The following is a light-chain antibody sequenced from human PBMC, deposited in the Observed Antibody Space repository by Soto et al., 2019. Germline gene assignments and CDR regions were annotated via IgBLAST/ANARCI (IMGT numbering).Light chain of an antibody. Sequence: QSALTQPPSASGSPGQSVTISCTGTSSDVGGYNYVSWYQQYPGRAPKLMIYEVTKRPSGVPDRFSGSKSGNTASLTVSGLQPEDEADYYCRSYAASNNFYFVFGGGTQLTVL. V-gene: IGLV2-8*01. CDR2: EVT. CDR1: SSDVGGYNY. J-gene: IGLJ3*02. CDR3: RSYAASNNFYFV.